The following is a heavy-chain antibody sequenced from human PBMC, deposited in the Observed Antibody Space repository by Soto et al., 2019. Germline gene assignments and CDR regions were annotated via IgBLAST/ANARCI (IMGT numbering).Heavy chain of an antibody. D-gene: IGHD4-4*01. V-gene: IGHV4-59*12. CDR3: AREAWGTTVTAVGMDV. CDR1: GGSISSYY. Sequence: SETLSLTCTVSGGSISSYYWSWIRQPPGKGLEWIGYIYYSGSTNYNPSLKSRVTISVDKSKNQFSLKLSSVTAADTAVYYCAREAWGTTVTAVGMDVWGQGTTVTVSS. J-gene: IGHJ6*02. CDR2: IYYSGST.